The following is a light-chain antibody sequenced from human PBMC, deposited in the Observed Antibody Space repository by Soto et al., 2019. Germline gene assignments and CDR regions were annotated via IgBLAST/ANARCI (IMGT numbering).Light chain of an antibody. CDR2: KAS. V-gene: IGKV1-5*03. J-gene: IGKJ1*01. CDR3: QQYNSPCT. CDR1: QSISGW. Sequence: DIQMTQSPSTLSASVGDRVTITCRASQSISGWLAWYQQKPGKAPKLLIYKASSLEGEAPSRFSGSGSGTEFHLTISSRQPDDFATYHCQQYNSPCTFGQGTRVEIK.